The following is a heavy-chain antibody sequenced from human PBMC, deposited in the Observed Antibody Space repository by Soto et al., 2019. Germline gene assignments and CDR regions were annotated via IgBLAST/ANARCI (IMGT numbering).Heavy chain of an antibody. CDR2: IYYTGSTT. V-gene: IGHV4-59*01. D-gene: IGHD4-17*01. CDR3: ARERDAATTYGWFDP. Sequence: SETLSLTCTVSGGSISTYYWSWIRQPPGKGLEWIGYIYYTGSTTNYNPSLKSRVTISVDTSKNQFSLKLSSVTAADTAVYYCARERDAATTYGWFDPWGQGTLVTVSS. J-gene: IGHJ5*02. CDR1: GGSISTYY.